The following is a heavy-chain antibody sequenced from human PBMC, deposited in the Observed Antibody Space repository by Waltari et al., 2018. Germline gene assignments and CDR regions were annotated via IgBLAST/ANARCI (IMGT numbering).Heavy chain of an antibody. Sequence: QVRLQQWGAGLLKPSETLSLTCVVSGGSLSGYYWSWIRQPPGKGLEWIGEVNYGGTTNYNPSLKSRITVSIDTSNNQFSLNLNSVPAADTAGYYCAKQVAGSGWYLGWGQGTLVSVSS. D-gene: IGHD6-19*01. J-gene: IGHJ4*02. V-gene: IGHV4-34*01. CDR1: GGSLSGYY. CDR3: AKQVAGSGWYLG. CDR2: VNYGGTT.